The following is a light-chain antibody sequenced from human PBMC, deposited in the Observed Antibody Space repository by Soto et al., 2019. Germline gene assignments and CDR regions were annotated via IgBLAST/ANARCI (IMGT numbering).Light chain of an antibody. J-gene: IGLJ2*01. CDR1: SSDGGGYNY. Sequence: QSVLTQPASVSGSPGQSITISCTGTSSDGGGYNYVSWYQQLPGKAPKLMIYEVSNRPSGVSNRFSGSKSGNTASLTISGLQAEDEADYYCSSYTSSSTLVVFGGGTKLTVL. CDR2: EVS. CDR3: SSYTSSSTLVV. V-gene: IGLV2-14*01.